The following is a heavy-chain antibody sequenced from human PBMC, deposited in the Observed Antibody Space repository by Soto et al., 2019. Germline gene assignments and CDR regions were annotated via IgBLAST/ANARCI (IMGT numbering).Heavy chain of an antibody. J-gene: IGHJ6*02. CDR2: FNPIFETA. CDR1: GYTFSSYA. V-gene: IGHV1-69*13. Sequence: SVKVSCKASGYTFSSYAISWVRQAPGQGLEWMGGFNPIFETANYAQKFQGRVTITADESTNTAYMELSSLRSEDTAVYYCTRGITLIRGVIPPGYYYGMDVWGQGTTVTVSS. CDR3: TRGITLIRGVIPPGYYYGMDV. D-gene: IGHD3-10*01.